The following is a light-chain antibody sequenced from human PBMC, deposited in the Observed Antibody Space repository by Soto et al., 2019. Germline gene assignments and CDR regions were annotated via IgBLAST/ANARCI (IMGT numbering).Light chain of an antibody. CDR2: ATS. V-gene: IGKV3-20*01. J-gene: IGKJ2*03. CDR1: QSVSSNY. CDR3: QQYGDYNSPRYS. Sequence: EIVLTQSPGTLSLSPGDRVTLSCRASQSVSSNYLAWYQQKPGQAPRLLIYATSSRATGIPDRFSGSGSGTDFTLTISRLETEDFAMYDGQQYGDYNSPRYSFGQGTRLEI.